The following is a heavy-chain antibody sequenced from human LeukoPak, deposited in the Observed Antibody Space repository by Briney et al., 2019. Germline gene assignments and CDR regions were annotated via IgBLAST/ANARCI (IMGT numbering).Heavy chain of an antibody. J-gene: IGHJ4*02. D-gene: IGHD3-10*01. Sequence: ASVKVSCKASGYTFTSYGISWVRQAPGQGLEWMGWISAYNGNTNYAQKLQGRVAMTTDTSTSTAYMELRSLRSDDTAVYYCARALLWFGEYYFDYWGQGTLVTVSS. CDR3: ARALLWFGEYYFDY. V-gene: IGHV1-18*04. CDR1: GYTFTSYG. CDR2: ISAYNGNT.